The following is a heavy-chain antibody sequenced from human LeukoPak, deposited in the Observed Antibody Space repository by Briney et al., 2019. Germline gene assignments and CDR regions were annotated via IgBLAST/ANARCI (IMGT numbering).Heavy chain of an antibody. Sequence: SQTLSLTCTVSGGSISSGGHYWSWIRQPAGKGLEYLRRISSTGSTNYNPSLRSRVTISADTSKNHFPLKLTSVTAADTAVYYCARERGYCSSTSCYTSDAFDIWGQGTVVTVSS. V-gene: IGHV4-61*02. D-gene: IGHD2-2*02. CDR3: ARERGYCSSTSCYTSDAFDI. CDR2: ISSTGST. CDR1: GGSISSGGHY. J-gene: IGHJ3*02.